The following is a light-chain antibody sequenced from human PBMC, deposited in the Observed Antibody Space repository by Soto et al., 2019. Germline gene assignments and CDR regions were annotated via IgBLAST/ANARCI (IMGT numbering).Light chain of an antibody. Sequence: DIQLTQFPSFLSAFVGDRVTITCRASQGITNYLAWFQQKPGKAPKLLIYAASTLQGGVPSRFTCSGSGTEFTLTISNLQPEDFATYYCQHLDTYRGLTCGPGTKVDIK. CDR2: AAS. V-gene: IGKV1-9*01. CDR1: QGITNY. J-gene: IGKJ3*01. CDR3: QHLDTYRGLT.